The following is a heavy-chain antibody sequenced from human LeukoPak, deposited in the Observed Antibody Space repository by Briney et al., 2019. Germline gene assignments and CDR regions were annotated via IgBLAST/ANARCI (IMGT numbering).Heavy chain of an antibody. V-gene: IGHV1-46*01. CDR2: ITPDGGST. CDR3: ARGGDNNWYFLDS. D-gene: IGHD3-9*01. Sequence: GASVKVSCKASGYPFTSYYMHWVRQAPGQGLVWMGIITPDGGSTTYAQKFQGRVTMTRDMSASTVYMELSSLRSEDTAMYYCARGGDNNWYFLDSWGQGTLVTVSS. J-gene: IGHJ4*02. CDR1: GYPFTSYY.